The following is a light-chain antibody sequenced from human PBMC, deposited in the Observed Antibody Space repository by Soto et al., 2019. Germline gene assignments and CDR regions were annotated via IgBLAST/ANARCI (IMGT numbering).Light chain of an antibody. V-gene: IGKV1-39*01. CDR1: QSVTTY. Sequence: DIQMTQSPSSLSASVGDRVTISCRASQSVTTYVNWYQQRPGKAPELLIYSASSLQSGVPSRFSGSGSGTDFTLTISSLQPDDFATYYCQQYNSPWTFGQGTKVEIK. CDR3: QQYNSPWT. CDR2: SAS. J-gene: IGKJ1*01.